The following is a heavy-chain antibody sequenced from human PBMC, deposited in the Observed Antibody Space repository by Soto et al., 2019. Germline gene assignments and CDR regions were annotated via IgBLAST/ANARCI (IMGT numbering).Heavy chain of an antibody. J-gene: IGHJ6*02. CDR3: ARSRRGAYSSGWYSLSGYYNYGIDV. CDR2: IYPGDLNT. CDR1: GYTFSNYW. Sequence: GESLKISCKGSGYTFSNYWIVWVRQMPGKGLEWMGIIYPGDLNTKYSPSLQGQVTISADTSISTAYLQWTSLKASDTAMYYCARSRRGAYSSGWYSLSGYYNYGIDVWGQGTKVTVSS. D-gene: IGHD6-19*01. V-gene: IGHV5-51*01.